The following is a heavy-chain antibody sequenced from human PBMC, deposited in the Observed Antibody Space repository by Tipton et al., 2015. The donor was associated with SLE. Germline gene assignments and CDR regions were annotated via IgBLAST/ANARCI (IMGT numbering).Heavy chain of an antibody. J-gene: IGHJ6*02. D-gene: IGHD2-8*01. CDR3: ARGMLTWRGAIIGVDV. CDR2: IYYTGST. Sequence: TLSLTCTVSGVSISNYYWSWIRQPPGKGLEWIGYIYYTGSTKYNPSLKSRVAISVDPAKNQFSLKLTSVTAADTAVYYCARGMLTWRGAIIGVDVWGQGTSVNVSS. V-gene: IGHV4-59*08. CDR1: GVSISNYY.